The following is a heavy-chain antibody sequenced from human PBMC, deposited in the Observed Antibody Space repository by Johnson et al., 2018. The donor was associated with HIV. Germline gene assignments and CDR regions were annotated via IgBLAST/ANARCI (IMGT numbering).Heavy chain of an antibody. CDR1: GFTFSDYN. CDR2: SRDKTNSYTT. D-gene: IGHD6-13*01. J-gene: IGHJ3*02. CDR3: ARASSSWYQGRAFDI. Sequence: VQLVESGGGVVQPGRSLRLSCAASGFTFSDYNMNWIRQAPGKGLEWVGRSRDKTNSYTTEYAASVKGRFTISRDDSKNSLYLQMSSLQTEDTAVYYCARASSSWYQGRAFDIWGQGTMVTVSS. V-gene: IGHV3-72*01.